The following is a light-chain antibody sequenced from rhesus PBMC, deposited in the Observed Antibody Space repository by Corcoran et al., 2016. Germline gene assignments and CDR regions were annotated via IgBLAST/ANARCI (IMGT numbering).Light chain of an antibody. Sequence: DIVMTQTPLSLPVTPGEPASISCRSSQSLLHSDGYTYLAWYLQKPGQSPQLLIYLSSTRASGFPARYSGSVSGKDFALKISLVEAEDVGVYYCMQGTQRPFTFCPGTKLDIK. V-gene: IGKV2-78*01. J-gene: IGKJ3*01. CDR3: MQGTQRPFT. CDR1: QSLLHSDGYTY. CDR2: LSS.